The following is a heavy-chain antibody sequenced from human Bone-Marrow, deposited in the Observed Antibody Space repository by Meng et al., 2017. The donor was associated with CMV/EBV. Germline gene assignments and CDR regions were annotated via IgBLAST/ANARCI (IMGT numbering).Heavy chain of an antibody. V-gene: IGHV3-30*02. CDR3: ARGSSGWHY. Sequence: GESLKISCAASGFTFSSYGMHWVRQAPGKGLEWVAFIRYDGSNKYYADSVKGRFTISRDNSKNTLYLQMNSLRAEDTAVYYCARGSSGWHYWGQGTLVTVSS. J-gene: IGHJ4*02. CDR1: GFTFSSYG. D-gene: IGHD6-19*01. CDR2: IRYDGSNK.